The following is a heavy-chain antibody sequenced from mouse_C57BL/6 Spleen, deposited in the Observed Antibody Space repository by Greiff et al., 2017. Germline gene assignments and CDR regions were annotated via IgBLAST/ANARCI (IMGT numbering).Heavy chain of an antibody. CDR3: ARSLSPYYYAMDY. CDR1: GYTFTSYW. J-gene: IGHJ4*01. D-gene: IGHD6-5*01. V-gene: IGHV1-61*01. CDR2: IYPSDSET. Sequence: VQLQQPGAELVRPGSSVKLSCKASGYTFTSYWMDWVKQRPGQGLEWIGNIYPSDSETHYNQKFKDKATLTVDKSSSKAYMQLSSLTSEDSAVYYCARSLSPYYYAMDYRGQGTSVTVSS.